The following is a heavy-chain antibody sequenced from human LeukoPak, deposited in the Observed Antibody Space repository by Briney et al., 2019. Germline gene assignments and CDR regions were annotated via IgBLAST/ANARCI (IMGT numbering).Heavy chain of an antibody. V-gene: IGHV4-34*01. J-gene: IGHJ4*02. Sequence: SETLSLTCAVYGGSFSGYYWSWIRQPPGKGLEWIGEINHSGSTNYNPSLKSRVTMSVDTSKNQFSLKLSSVTAADTAVYYCASKTRDYFDYWGQGTLVTVSS. CDR3: ASKTRDYFDY. CDR2: INHSGST. CDR1: GGSFSGYY.